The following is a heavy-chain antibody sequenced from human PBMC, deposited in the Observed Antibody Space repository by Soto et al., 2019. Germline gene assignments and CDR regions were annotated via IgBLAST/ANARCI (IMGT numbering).Heavy chain of an antibody. V-gene: IGHV3-33*01. CDR2: IWNAGSNQ. CDR1: GFTFSRYG. Sequence: GSLRLSCVASGFTFSRYGMHWVRPAPGKGLEWVAVIWNAGSNQVYDASVKGRFTISRDNSKNTLYLEMDSLRDEDTSVYYCARDDDYEANAIDLWGQGTLVTVSS. D-gene: IGHD4-17*01. J-gene: IGHJ5*02. CDR3: ARDDDYEANAIDL.